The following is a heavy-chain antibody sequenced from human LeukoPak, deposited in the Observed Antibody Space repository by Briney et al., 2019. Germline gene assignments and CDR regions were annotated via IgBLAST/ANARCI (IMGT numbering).Heavy chain of an antibody. CDR2: INPNSGGT. CDR3: VSHTHEYCSSTSCLFYYYYMDV. CDR1: GYTFTGYY. J-gene: IGHJ6*03. Sequence: ALVKVSCKASGYTFTGYYMHWVRQAPGQGLEWMGRINPNSGGTNYAQKFQGRVTMTRDTSISTAYMELSRLRSDDTAVYYCVSHTHEYCSSTSCLFYYYYMDVWGKGTTVTVSS. D-gene: IGHD2-2*01. V-gene: IGHV1-2*06.